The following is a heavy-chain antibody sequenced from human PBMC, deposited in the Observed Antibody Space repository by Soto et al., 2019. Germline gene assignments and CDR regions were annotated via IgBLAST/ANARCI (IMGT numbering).Heavy chain of an antibody. Sequence: GSLRLSCAASGFMFSRSGMTWVRQAPGMRLESVAGIGGSGRNTYYAESVKGRFTIPRDNSKSTLFLQMNSLRDEDTAIYYCAKEGLSDSPSAIDYWGQGTRVTVSS. J-gene: IGHJ4*02. D-gene: IGHD6-13*01. V-gene: IGHV3-23*01. CDR1: GFMFSRSG. CDR3: AKEGLSDSPSAIDY. CDR2: IGGSGRNT.